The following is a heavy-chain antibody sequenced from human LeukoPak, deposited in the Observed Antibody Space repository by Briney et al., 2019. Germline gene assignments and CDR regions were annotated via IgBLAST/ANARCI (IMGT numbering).Heavy chain of an antibody. J-gene: IGHJ4*02. Sequence: APVKVSCKASGYTFTSYYMHWVRQAPGQGLEWMGIINPSGGSTSYAQKFQGRVTMTRDTSTSTVYMELSSLRSEDTAVYYCARVYYDSSGYFYFDYWGQGTLVTVSS. D-gene: IGHD3-22*01. CDR1: GYTFTSYY. CDR3: ARVYYDSSGYFYFDY. V-gene: IGHV1-46*01. CDR2: INPSGGST.